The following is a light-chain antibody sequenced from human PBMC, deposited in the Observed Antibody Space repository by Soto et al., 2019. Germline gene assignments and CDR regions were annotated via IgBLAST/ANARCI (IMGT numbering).Light chain of an antibody. CDR2: DVS. CDR1: SSDVGGYNY. Sequence: QSVLTQPASVSGSPGQSITISCTGTSSDVGGYNYVSWYQQYPGKAPKLMIYDVSSRPSGVSNRFSGCKSGNTASLTISGLQAEDEADYHCSSYTPSSTYVFVTGTKLTVL. V-gene: IGLV2-14*03. CDR3: SSYTPSSTYV. J-gene: IGLJ1*01.